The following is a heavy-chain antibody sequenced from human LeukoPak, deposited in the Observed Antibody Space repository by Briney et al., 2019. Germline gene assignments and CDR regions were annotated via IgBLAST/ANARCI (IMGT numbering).Heavy chain of an antibody. D-gene: IGHD5-18*01. Sequence: GGSLRLSCAASGFTFSSYSMNWVRQAPGKGLEWVSSISSSSSYIYYADSVKGRFTISRDNSKNTLYLQMNSLRAEDTAVYYCAGRGYSYGHYYYYYMDVWGKGTTVTVSS. CDR1: GFTFSSYS. CDR2: ISSSSSYI. V-gene: IGHV3-21*04. CDR3: AGRGYSYGHYYYYYMDV. J-gene: IGHJ6*03.